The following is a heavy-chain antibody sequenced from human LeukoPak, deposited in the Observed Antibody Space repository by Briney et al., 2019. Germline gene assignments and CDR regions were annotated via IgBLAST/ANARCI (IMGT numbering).Heavy chain of an antibody. V-gene: IGHV3-23*01. CDR1: GFSFSSYA. Sequence: GSLRLSCAASGFSFSSYAMTWARQAPVKGLEWVSAISGDGTRTYYAGSVKGRFTISRDNSKNTLYLEMSSLRVEDTAIYYCAKWPEGAMDYFDYRGQGTLVTVSS. CDR2: ISGDGTRT. D-gene: IGHD3-16*01. CDR3: AKWPEGAMDYFDY. J-gene: IGHJ4*02.